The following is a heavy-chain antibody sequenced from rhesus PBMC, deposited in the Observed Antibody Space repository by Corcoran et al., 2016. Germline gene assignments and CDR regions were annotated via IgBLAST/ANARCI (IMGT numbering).Heavy chain of an antibody. CDR2: IGETGAST. V-gene: IGHV3S18*01. J-gene: IGHJ4*01. D-gene: IGHD6-19*01. CDR3: ARDSSMHLDY. Sequence: VQLVEHGGGLAELGVSLRLSFGSTVFSHRAYRMYLVREAPGKGLEGDSGIGETGASTYYEDCVKSRVTISRENAKNTLYLQRDGLRAEDSAVYDGARDSSMHLDYWGQGVLVTVSS. CDR1: VFSHRAYR.